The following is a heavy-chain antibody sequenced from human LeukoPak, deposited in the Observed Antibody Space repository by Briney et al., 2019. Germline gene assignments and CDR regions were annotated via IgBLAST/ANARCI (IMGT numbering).Heavy chain of an antibody. CDR2: IYPGDSDT. D-gene: IGHD7-27*01. CDR1: GYSFTSYW. Sequence: GGSLKISCKGSGYSFTSYWIGWVRQMPGKGLEWMGMIYPGDSDTRYSPSFQGQVTISADKSTSTAYVQWSSLKASDTAMYYCARAADWGSVAFDIWGQGTMVTVSS. CDR3: ARAADWGSVAFDI. J-gene: IGHJ3*02. V-gene: IGHV5-51*01.